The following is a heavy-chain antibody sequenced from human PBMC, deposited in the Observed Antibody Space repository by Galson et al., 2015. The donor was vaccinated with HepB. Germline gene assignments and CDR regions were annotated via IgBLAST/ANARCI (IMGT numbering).Heavy chain of an antibody. CDR3: ARGNDGYGRFDY. CDR1: GVTFSSYW. Sequence: SLRLSCAASGVTFSSYWMHWVRQAPGKGLVWVSRTNSDGTSTFYADSVKGRFTISRDNAKNTLYLQLNSLEAEDTAVYYCARGNDGYGRFDYWGQGTLVTVSS. CDR2: TNSDGTST. D-gene: IGHD5-18*01. V-gene: IGHV3-74*01. J-gene: IGHJ4*02.